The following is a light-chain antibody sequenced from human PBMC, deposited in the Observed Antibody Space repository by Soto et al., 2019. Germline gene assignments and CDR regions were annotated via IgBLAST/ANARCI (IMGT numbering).Light chain of an antibody. CDR1: SSDVGSYNL. CDR2: EGS. J-gene: IGLJ2*01. CDR3: CSYAGSSTVV. V-gene: IGLV2-23*01. Sequence: QSVLTQPASVSGSPGQSITLSCTGTSSDVGSYNLVSWYQQHPGKAPKLMIDEGSKRPSGVSNRFSGSKSGNTASLTISGLQAEDEADYYCCSYAGSSTVVFGGGTQLTV.